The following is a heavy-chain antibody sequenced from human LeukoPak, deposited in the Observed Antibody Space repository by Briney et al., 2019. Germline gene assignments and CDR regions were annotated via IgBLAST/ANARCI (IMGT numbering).Heavy chain of an antibody. V-gene: IGHV6-1*01. J-gene: IGHJ4*02. CDR1: GDSVSSNSAA. D-gene: IGHD1-26*01. CDR3: ARGNMKWELPYYYFDY. CDR2: TYYRSKWYN. Sequence: SQTLSLTCAISGDSVSSNSAAWNWIRQSPSRGLEWLGRTYYRSKWYNDYAVSVKSRITINPDTSKNQFSLQLNSVTPEDTAVYYCARGNMKWELPYYYFDYWGQGTLVTVSS.